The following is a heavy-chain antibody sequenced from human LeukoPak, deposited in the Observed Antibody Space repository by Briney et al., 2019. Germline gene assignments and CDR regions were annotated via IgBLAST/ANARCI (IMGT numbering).Heavy chain of an antibody. CDR3: ATDPGIVVVPAPNRGGDY. CDR2: IDPEDGET. J-gene: IGHJ4*02. V-gene: IGHV1-69-2*01. CDR1: GYTFTGYY. Sequence: ASVKVSCKASGYTFTGYYMHWVQQAPGKGLEWMGLIDPEDGETIYAGKFQGTVTITTDTSTNTAYMELSSLRPEATAVYYCATDPGIVVVPAPNRGGDYWGQGTLVTVSS. D-gene: IGHD2-2*01.